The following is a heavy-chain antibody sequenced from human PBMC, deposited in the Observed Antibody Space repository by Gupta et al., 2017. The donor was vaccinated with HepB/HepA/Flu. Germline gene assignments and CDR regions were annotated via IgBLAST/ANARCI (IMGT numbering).Heavy chain of an antibody. CDR2: IYYSGST. Sequence: QLQLQESGPGLVKPSETLSLTCTVSGGSISSSSYYWGWIRQPPGKGLEWIGSIYYSGSTYYNPSLKSRVTISVDTSKNQFSLKMSSVTAADTAVYYCARSRKRGYFDYWGQGTLVTVSS. V-gene: IGHV4-39*01. D-gene: IGHD1-26*01. J-gene: IGHJ4*02. CDR3: ARSRKRGYFDY. CDR1: GGSISSSSYY.